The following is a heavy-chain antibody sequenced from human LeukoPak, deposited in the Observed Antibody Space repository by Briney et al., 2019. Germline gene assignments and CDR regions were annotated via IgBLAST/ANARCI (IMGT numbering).Heavy chain of an antibody. CDR3: ARGVITMVRGVTRYFDY. D-gene: IGHD3-10*01. Sequence: GASVKVSCKASGYTFTSYGLSWVRQAPGQGLEWMGWISAYNGNTNYAQKLQGRVTMTTDTSTSTAYMELRSLRSDDTAVYYCARGVITMVRGVTRYFDYWGQGTLVTVSS. CDR1: GYTFTSYG. J-gene: IGHJ4*02. V-gene: IGHV1-18*01. CDR2: ISAYNGNT.